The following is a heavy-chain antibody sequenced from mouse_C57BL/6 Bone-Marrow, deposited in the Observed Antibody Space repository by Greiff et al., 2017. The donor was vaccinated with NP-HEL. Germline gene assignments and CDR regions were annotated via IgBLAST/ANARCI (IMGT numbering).Heavy chain of an antibody. J-gene: IGHJ2*01. V-gene: IGHV14-4*01. D-gene: IGHD2-3*01. CDR3: TTFDGYYG. Sequence: VHVKQSGAELVRPGASVKLSCTASGFNIKDDYMHWVKQRPEQGLEWIGWIDPENGDTEYASKFQGKATITADTSSNTAYLQLSSLTSEDTAVYYCTTFDGYYGWGQGTTLTVSS. CDR1: GFNIKDDY. CDR2: IDPENGDT.